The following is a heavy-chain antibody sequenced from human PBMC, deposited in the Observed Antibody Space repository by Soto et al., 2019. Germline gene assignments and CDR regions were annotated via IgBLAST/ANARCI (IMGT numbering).Heavy chain of an antibody. V-gene: IGHV3-13*01. CDR3: ARIYGSGSYFYYYGMDV. J-gene: IGHJ6*02. CDR1: GFTFSSYD. Sequence: GGSLRLSCAASGFTFSSYDMHWVRQATGKGLEWVSAIGTAGDTYYPGSVKGRFTISRENAKNSLYLQMNSLRAEDTAVYYCARIYGSGSYFYYYGMDVWGQGTTVTVSS. CDR2: IGTAGDT. D-gene: IGHD3-10*01.